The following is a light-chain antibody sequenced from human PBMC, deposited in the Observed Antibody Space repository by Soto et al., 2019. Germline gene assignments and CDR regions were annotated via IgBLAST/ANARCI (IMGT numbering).Light chain of an antibody. CDR1: QSVSRY. CDR2: HAS. V-gene: IGKV3-11*01. J-gene: IGKJ4*01. Sequence: EIVLTQSPATLSLSPGERATLSCRASQSVSRYLAWYQQKPGQAPRLLIYHASNRATGIPARFSGSGSGTDFTLTISSLEPEDVAVYYCHQRSNWPHTFGGGTKVDIK. CDR3: HQRSNWPHT.